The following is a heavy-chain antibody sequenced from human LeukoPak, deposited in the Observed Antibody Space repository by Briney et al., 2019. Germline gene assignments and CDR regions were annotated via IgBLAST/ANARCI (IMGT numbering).Heavy chain of an antibody. V-gene: IGHV3-64D*06. CDR2: ISSNGGTT. CDR3: ARLGARDY. D-gene: IGHD1-26*01. J-gene: IGHJ4*02. CDR1: GFTFSYYA. Sequence: PGGSLRLSCSASGFTFSYYAMHWVRQAPGKGLEHVSGISSNGGTTHYADSVKGRFTISRDNSKNTLYLQMSSLRAEDTAVYYCARLGARDYWGQGTLVTVSS.